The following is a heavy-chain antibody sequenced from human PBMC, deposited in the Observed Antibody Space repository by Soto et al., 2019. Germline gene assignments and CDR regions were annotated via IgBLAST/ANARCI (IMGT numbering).Heavy chain of an antibody. J-gene: IGHJ4*02. CDR1: GFSFISYS. Sequence: TGSSLRLSCAASGFSFISYSMNWVRQAPGKGLEWVSSISTSSSYIDYADSVKGRFTISRDDAKNSLYLQMNSLRAEDTAVYYGAREQGWYFDYWGQGTLVTVSS. CDR2: ISTSSSYI. V-gene: IGHV3-21*01. CDR3: AREQGWYFDY.